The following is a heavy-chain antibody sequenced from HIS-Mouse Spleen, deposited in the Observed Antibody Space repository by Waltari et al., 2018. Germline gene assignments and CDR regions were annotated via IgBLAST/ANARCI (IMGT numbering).Heavy chain of an antibody. Sequence: QLQPQESSQGLLKPSETLSLTWPASGASIHSTSYDRRWSRQPSGKGLEWIGSIYYSGSTSYNPSLKSRVTISVDTSKNQFSLKLSSVTAADTAVYYCAREIPYSSSWYDWYFDLWGRGTLVTVSS. D-gene: IGHD6-13*01. V-gene: IGHV4-39*07. J-gene: IGHJ2*01. CDR2: IYYSGST. CDR3: AREIPYSSSWYDWYFDL. CDR1: GASIHSTSYD.